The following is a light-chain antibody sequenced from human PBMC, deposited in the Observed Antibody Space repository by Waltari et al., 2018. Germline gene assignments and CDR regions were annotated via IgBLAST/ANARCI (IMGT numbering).Light chain of an antibody. CDR2: VAS. J-gene: IGKJ1*01. Sequence: EIVLTPPPGTLSLSPGERATPPCRASQSVSSSYLPWYQQKPGQAPRPLIYVASSRATGIPVSFSGSDSATDFTRTISRLEPEDFAVYYCQQYGSSPPAFGQGTRVEIK. CDR3: QQYGSSPPA. V-gene: IGKV3-20*01. CDR1: QSVSSSY.